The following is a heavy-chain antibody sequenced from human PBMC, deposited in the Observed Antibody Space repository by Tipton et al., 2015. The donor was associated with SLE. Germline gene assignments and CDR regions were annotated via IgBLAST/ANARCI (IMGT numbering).Heavy chain of an antibody. J-gene: IGHJ4*02. Sequence: SLRLSCAGSGFTFRSYAMHWVRQAPGKGLEWVAVISYDGSNTYYADSVTGRFTITRDNSKNTLYPQMNSLRPEDTAVYYCAREHAIGFKEAGGDFAYWGQRTLVTFSS. D-gene: IGHD6-13*01. CDR1: GFTFRSYA. CDR2: ISYDGSNT. CDR3: AREHAIGFKEAGGDFAY. V-gene: IGHV3-30-3*01.